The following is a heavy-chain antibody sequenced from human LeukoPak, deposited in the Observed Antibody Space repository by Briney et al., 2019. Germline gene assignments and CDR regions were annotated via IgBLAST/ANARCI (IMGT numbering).Heavy chain of an antibody. CDR1: GFTFSSYA. D-gene: IGHD2-2*01. J-gene: IGHJ4*02. CDR3: ARLYCSSTSCLSDY. V-gene: IGHV3-23*01. CDR2: ISGSGGST. Sequence: SGGSLRLSCAASGFTFSSYAMSWVRQAPGKGLEWVSAISGSGGSTYYADSVKGRFTISRDNSKNTLYLQMGSLRAEDMAVYYCARLYCSSTSCLSDYWGQGTLVTVSS.